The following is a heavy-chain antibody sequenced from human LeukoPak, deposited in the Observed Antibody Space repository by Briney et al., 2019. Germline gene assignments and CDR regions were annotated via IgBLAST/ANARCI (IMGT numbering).Heavy chain of an antibody. D-gene: IGHD1-20*01. Sequence: SETLSLTCTVSGGSISSYYWSWIRQPAGKGLEWIGRIYTSGSTNYNPSPKSRVTMSVDTSKNQFSLKLGSVTTADTAVYYCARGPYNWNQMDGCFDPWGQGTLVTVSS. J-gene: IGHJ5*02. CDR1: GGSISSYY. CDR3: ARGPYNWNQMDGCFDP. V-gene: IGHV4-4*07. CDR2: IYTSGST.